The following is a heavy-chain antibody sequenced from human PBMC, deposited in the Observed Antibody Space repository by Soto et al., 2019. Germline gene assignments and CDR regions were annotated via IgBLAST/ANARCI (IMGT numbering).Heavy chain of an antibody. CDR3: ARSVLYDSSGDTSFLDY. J-gene: IGHJ4*02. CDR2: INHSGST. Sequence: SETLSLTCAVYGGSFSGYYWSWIRQPPGKGLEWIGEINHSGSTNYNPSLKSRVTISVDTSKNQFSLKLSSVTAADTAVYYCARSVLYDSSGDTSFLDYWGQGTLVTVSS. CDR1: GGSFSGYY. V-gene: IGHV4-34*01. D-gene: IGHD3-22*01.